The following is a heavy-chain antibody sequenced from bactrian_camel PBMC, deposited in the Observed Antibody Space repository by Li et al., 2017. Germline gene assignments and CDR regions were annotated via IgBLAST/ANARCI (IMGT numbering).Heavy chain of an antibody. V-gene: IGHV3S67*01. Sequence: VQLVESGGGSVQAGGFLRLSCAASEAAYSDSCMGWFRQAPGKGREGIAAIYRNGATVYEDSVKGRFTISKDNAKHTLYLQMNSLSPEDTAKYYCSAVDFDESPPGGACTAQEAVFFGRWGQGTQVTVS. CDR1: EAAYSDSC. D-gene: IGHD6*01. CDR2: IYRNGAT. J-gene: IGHJ6*01. CDR3: SAVDFDESPPGGACTAQEAVFFGR.